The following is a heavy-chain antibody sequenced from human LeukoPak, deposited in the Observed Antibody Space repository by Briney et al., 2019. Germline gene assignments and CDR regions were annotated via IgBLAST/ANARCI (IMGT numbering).Heavy chain of an antibody. Sequence: PSETLSLTCTVSGASINNSPYYWARIRQPPGKELEWIVSMHYSGATYYNPSLKSRVTISIDTSKNQFSLRLTSVTAADTAVFYCARNDRGRPADYWGQGTLVTVSS. CDR2: MHYSGAT. D-gene: IGHD1-26*01. CDR1: GASINNSPYY. V-gene: IGHV4-39*01. J-gene: IGHJ4*02. CDR3: ARNDRGRPADY.